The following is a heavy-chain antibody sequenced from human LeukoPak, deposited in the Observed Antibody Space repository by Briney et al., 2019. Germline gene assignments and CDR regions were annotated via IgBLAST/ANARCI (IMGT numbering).Heavy chain of an antibody. CDR1: GYTFTSYG. V-gene: IGHV1-18*01. J-gene: IGHJ6*03. CDR2: ISAYNGNT. CDR3: ARDIVVVTAYYYMDV. D-gene: IGHD2-21*02. Sequence: GASVKVSCKASGYTFTSYGISWVRQAPGQGLEWMGWISAYNGNTNYAQKLQGRVTMTTDTSTSTAYMELRSLRSDDTAVYYCARDIVVVTAYYYMDVWGKGTTVTVSS.